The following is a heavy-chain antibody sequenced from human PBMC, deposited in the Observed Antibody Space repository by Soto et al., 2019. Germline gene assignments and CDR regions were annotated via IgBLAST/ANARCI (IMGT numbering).Heavy chain of an antibody. Sequence: QVQLQASGPGLVKPSETLSLTCTVAGGSLTDHYWNWFRQSPGKGLHWIGYVYYSGGTNYNPSLKSRVTMSVDTSKNQFSLNLRSVTAADTAVYYCARGNDWKSSTFDIWGQGTMVSVSS. CDR3: ARGNDWKSSTFDI. CDR2: VYYSGGT. V-gene: IGHV4-59*11. CDR1: GGSLTDHY. J-gene: IGHJ3*02. D-gene: IGHD2-21*01.